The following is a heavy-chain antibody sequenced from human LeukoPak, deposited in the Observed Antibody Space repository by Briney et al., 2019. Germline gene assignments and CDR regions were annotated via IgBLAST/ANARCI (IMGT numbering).Heavy chain of an antibody. J-gene: IGHJ4*02. CDR1: GFTFSNAW. CDR2: IKSKTDGGTT. Sequence: PGGSLRLSCAASGFTFSNAWMSWVRQAPGKGLEWVGRIKSKTDGGTTDYAAPVKGRFTISGDDSKNTLYLQMNSLKTEDTAVYYCTTDGGYSSGWYFDYWGQGTLVTVSS. D-gene: IGHD6-19*01. CDR3: TTDGGYSSGWYFDY. V-gene: IGHV3-15*01.